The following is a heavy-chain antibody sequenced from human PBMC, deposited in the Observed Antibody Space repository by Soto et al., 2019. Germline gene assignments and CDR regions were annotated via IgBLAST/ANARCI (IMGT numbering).Heavy chain of an antibody. CDR3: ARDLHGDPYY. D-gene: IGHD4-17*01. Sequence: GASVKVSCKASGYTFTGYYMHWVRQAPGQGLEWMGWINANNGNTNYAQKLQGRVTMTTDTSTSTAYMELRSLRSDDTAVYYCARDLHGDPYYWGQGTLVT. V-gene: IGHV1-18*04. CDR1: GYTFTGYY. J-gene: IGHJ4*02. CDR2: INANNGNT.